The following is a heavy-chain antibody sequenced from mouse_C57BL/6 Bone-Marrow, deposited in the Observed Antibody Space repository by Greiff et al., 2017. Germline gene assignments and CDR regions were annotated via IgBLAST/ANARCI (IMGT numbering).Heavy chain of an antibody. Sequence: VQLQQSGPELVKPGASVKISCKASGYAFSSSWMNWVKQRPGKGLEWIGRIYPGDGDTNYNGKFKGKATLTADKSSSTAYMQLSSLTSEDSAVYFCAREGPLLPFAYWGQGTLVTVSA. J-gene: IGHJ3*01. CDR2: IYPGDGDT. D-gene: IGHD2-1*01. CDR1: GYAFSSSW. CDR3: AREGPLLPFAY. V-gene: IGHV1-82*01.